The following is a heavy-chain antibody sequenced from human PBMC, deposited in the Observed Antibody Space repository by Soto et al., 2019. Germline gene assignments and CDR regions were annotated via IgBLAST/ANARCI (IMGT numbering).Heavy chain of an antibody. V-gene: IGHV3-21*01. CDR1: GFTFSSCT. CDR3: SGCSGGACHQNYGMDV. CDR2: ISPSTSHI. Sequence: EVHLVESGGGLLEPGGSLRLSCAVSGFTFSSCTMNWVREAPGKGLEWVSSISPSTSHIYYADSVKGRFTISRDNAKNSLFLQMNSLRAEDTAVYYCSGCSGGACHQNYGMDVWGQGTTVTVSS. D-gene: IGHD2-15*01. J-gene: IGHJ6*02.